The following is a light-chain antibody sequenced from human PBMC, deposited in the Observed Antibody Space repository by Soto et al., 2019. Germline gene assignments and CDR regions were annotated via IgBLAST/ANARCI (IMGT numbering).Light chain of an antibody. Sequence: DIQMTQSPSSLSASVGDRVTITCQASQDITNYLNWYQQKPGKAPNLLIYGASNLETGVPSRFSGRGSGTDFTFTISSLQAEAIGPYLCQQYDSVFNLGQGTRLEMK. CDR1: QDITNY. V-gene: IGKV1-33*01. CDR3: QQYDSVFN. CDR2: GAS. J-gene: IGKJ5*01.